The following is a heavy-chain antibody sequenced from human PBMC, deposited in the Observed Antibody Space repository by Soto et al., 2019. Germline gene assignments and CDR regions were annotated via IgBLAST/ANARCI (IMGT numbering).Heavy chain of an antibody. V-gene: IGHV1-69*13. CDR1: GGTFSSYA. CDR2: IIPIFGTA. D-gene: IGHD2-2*02. CDR3: ASGIGYCSSTSCYTGLFDY. J-gene: IGHJ4*02. Sequence: SVKVSCKASGGTFSSYAISWVRQAPGQGLEWMGGIIPIFGTANYAQKFQGRVTITADESTSTAYMELSSLRSEDTAVYYCASGIGYCSSTSCYTGLFDYWGQGTLVTVSS.